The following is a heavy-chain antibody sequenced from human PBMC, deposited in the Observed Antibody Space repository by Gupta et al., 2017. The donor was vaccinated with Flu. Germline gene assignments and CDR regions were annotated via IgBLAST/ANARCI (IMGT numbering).Heavy chain of an antibody. CDR2: VHHSGGT. D-gene: IGHD5-12*01. Sequence: QVLLQGSGSGLVRPSETLSLTCTFSGDSIRDYYWTWIRQTPGQGLEWIGYVHHSGGTNYNLSLKDRVTISLDKSENQFSLVLTSVTAADSAMYFCATGSRGYDVFDFWGQGILATVSS. CDR3: ATGSRGYDVFDF. CDR1: GDSIRDYY. V-gene: IGHV4-59*12. J-gene: IGHJ4*02.